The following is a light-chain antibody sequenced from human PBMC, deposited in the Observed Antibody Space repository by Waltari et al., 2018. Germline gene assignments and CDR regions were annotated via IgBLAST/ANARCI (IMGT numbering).Light chain of an antibody. J-gene: IGKJ4*01. CDR1: QRVNTN. CDR2: AAS. Sequence: SQSKDTLSVSPGKTVTLSCRASQRVNTNLAVYQQKPGQTPRPLIFAASTRAPGIPSRFGGSGSGTEFTLTITSLQFEDVVVYCGQQYHKWPPGGFGGGTKVEIE. CDR3: QQYHKWPPGG. V-gene: IGKV3-15*01.